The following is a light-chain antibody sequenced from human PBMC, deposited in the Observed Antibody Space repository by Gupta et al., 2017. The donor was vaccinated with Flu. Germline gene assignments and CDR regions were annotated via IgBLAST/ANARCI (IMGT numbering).Light chain of an antibody. Sequence: IQLTQSPSFLSASVGDRVTITCRASQGISSYLAWYQQKPGKAPKLLIYAASTLQSGVPSRFSGSGSGTEFTLTISSLQHEDFATYYCQQLNSYPYSFGQWTKLEIK. J-gene: IGKJ2*03. CDR3: QQLNSYPYS. V-gene: IGKV1-9*01. CDR2: AAS. CDR1: QGISSY.